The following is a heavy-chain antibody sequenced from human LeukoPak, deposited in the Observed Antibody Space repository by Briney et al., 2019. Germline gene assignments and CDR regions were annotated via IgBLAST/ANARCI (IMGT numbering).Heavy chain of an antibody. CDR3: AEAFPAVARGEFDY. CDR2: ISGSGGST. D-gene: IGHD6-19*01. CDR1: GYTFSSYA. V-gene: IGHV3-23*01. Sequence: GGSLRLSCAASGYTFSSYAISWVRQAPGKGLEWVSAISGSGGSTYYAHSVKGRVTISRDKSKNTLYLQMNSLRAEDTAVYYCAEAFPAVARGEFDYCGRGNGVTVSS. J-gene: IGHJ4*02.